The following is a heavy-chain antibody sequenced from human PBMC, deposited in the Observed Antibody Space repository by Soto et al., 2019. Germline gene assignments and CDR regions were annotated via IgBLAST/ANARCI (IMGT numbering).Heavy chain of an antibody. CDR1: GGSFGGYY. CDR2: INHSGST. V-gene: IGHV4-34*01. Sequence: SETLSLTCAVDGGSFGGYYWRWIRQPPEKGLEWIGEINHSGSTNYNPSLKSRVTISVDTSKNQFSLKLSSVTAADTAVYYCAGVWLVEDRARIFCNCFASWGQGTLVTVSS. CDR3: AGVWLVEDRARIFCNCFAS. J-gene: IGHJ5*01. D-gene: IGHD6-19*01.